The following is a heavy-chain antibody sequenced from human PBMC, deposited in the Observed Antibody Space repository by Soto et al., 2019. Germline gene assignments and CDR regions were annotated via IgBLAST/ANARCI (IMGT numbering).Heavy chain of an antibody. CDR2: IKSKTDGGTT. J-gene: IGHJ3*02. D-gene: IGHD2-21*01. CDR3: TTDCGGDCYSYDIAFDI. V-gene: IGHV3-15*01. Sequence: EVQLVESGGGLVKPGGSLRLSCAASGFTFSNAWMSWVRQAPGKGLEWVGRIKSKTDGGTTDYAAPVKGRFTMSRDDSKNTLYLQMNSLKTEDTAVYYCTTDCGGDCYSYDIAFDIWGQGTMVTVSS. CDR1: GFTFSNAW.